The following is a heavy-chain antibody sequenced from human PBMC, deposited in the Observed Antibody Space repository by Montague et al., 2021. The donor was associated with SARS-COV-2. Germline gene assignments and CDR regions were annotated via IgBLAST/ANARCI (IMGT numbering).Heavy chain of an antibody. CDR1: GGSISSGCYC. Sequence: TLSLTCTVSGGSISSGCYCWSWIRQPAGKGLDGIGRINTSATTDYCFSLKSRVTISVDTSKNQFSLKLTSVTAVDTAVYYCARGDSDSWGDLDNWGQGSLVTVSS. D-gene: IGHD1-26*01. V-gene: IGHV4-61*02. CDR2: INTSATT. J-gene: IGHJ4*02. CDR3: ARGDSDSWGDLDN.